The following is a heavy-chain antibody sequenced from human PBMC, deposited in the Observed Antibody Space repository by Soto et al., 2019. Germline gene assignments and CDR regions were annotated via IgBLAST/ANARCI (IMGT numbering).Heavy chain of an antibody. Sequence: QVQLVESGGGVVQPGRSLRLSCAASGFTFSSYAMHWVRQAPGKGLEWVAVISYDGSNKYYADSVKGRFTISRDNSTNTLYLQMNSLRDEDTDVYYCVRYYGSGSYDYYGMDVWGQGTTVTVSS. J-gene: IGHJ6*02. CDR3: VRYYGSGSYDYYGMDV. D-gene: IGHD3-10*01. CDR2: ISYDGSNK. V-gene: IGHV3-30-3*01. CDR1: GFTFSSYA.